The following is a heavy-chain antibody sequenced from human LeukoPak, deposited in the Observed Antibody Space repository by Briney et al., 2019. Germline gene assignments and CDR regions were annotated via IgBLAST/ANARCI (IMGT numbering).Heavy chain of an antibody. CDR2: IHYSGST. D-gene: IGHD3-10*01. Sequence: AETLSLTCTVSGGSVSSGSNYWSWIRQPPGKGLEWICYIHYSGSTSHNPALKSRVTISVDTSKNQFSLKLSSVTAADTAVYYCARVLYGSGTYYFDYWGQGTLVTASS. CDR3: ARVLYGSGTYYFDY. J-gene: IGHJ4*02. CDR1: GGSVSSGSNY. V-gene: IGHV4-61*01.